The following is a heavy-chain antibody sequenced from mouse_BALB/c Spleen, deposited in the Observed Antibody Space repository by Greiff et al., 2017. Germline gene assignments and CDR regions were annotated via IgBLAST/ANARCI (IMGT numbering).Heavy chain of an antibody. J-gene: IGHJ2*01. CDR2: IRNKANGYTT. CDR1: GFTFTDYY. CDR3: ARGKGGYYDFDY. V-gene: IGHV7-3*02. Sequence: DVMLVESGGGLVQPGGSLRLSCATSGFTFTDYYMSWVRQPPGKALEWLGFIRNKANGYTTEYSASVKGRFTISRDNSQSILYLRMNTLRAEDSATYYCARGKGGYYDFDYWGQGTTLTVSS. D-gene: IGHD2-3*01.